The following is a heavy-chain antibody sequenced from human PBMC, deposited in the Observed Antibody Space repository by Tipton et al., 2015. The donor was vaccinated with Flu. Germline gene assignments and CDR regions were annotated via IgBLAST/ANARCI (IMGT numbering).Heavy chain of an antibody. Sequence: VQLVQSGGGLVQPGGSLRLSCVASGFTFTQYWMSWVRQAPGKGLEWVANIRQDGNEKWYEDSVKGRFTISRDNSKDMLYLQMNSLRAEDTAVFYCAKSGGFDSWNQGALVIVSS. CDR2: IRQDGNEK. D-gene: IGHD1-26*01. J-gene: IGHJ4*02. V-gene: IGHV3-7*01. CDR3: AKSGGFDS. CDR1: GFTFTQYW.